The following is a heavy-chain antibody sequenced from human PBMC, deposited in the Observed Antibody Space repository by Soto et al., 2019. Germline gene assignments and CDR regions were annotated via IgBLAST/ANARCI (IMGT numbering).Heavy chain of an antibody. Sequence: GGSLRLSCAASGLTFSSYGMQWVRQAPGKGLEWVAVISYDGSDTYYADSVKGRFTISRDNSKNTLYLQMNSLRAEDTAMFYCAKDRSSYSSGWYPSDYWGQGTLVTVS. D-gene: IGHD6-19*01. CDR3: AKDRSSYSSGWYPSDY. J-gene: IGHJ4*02. CDR1: GLTFSSYG. CDR2: ISYDGSDT. V-gene: IGHV3-30*18.